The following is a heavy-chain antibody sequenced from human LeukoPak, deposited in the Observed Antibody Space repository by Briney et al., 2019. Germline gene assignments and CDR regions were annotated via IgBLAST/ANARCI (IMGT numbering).Heavy chain of an antibody. CDR2: TYYSSKWYN. Sequence: SQTLSLTCAISGDSVSSKSVAWNWIRQSRSRGLEWLGTTYYSSKWYNDYAVSVKGRVTINPDTSKNQFSLQLSSVTPEDTAVYYCARGWLRSSFDLWGQGTLVTVSS. CDR3: ARGWLRSSFDL. V-gene: IGHV6-1*01. D-gene: IGHD5-12*01. CDR1: GDSVSSKSVA. J-gene: IGHJ4*02.